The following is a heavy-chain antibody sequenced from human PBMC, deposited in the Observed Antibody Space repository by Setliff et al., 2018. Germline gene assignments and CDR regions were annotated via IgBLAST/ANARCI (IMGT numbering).Heavy chain of an antibody. CDR1: GYIFTNYW. D-gene: IGHD2-2*01. CDR3: TRHEDRNKCTSSSCYRENDAFDV. CDR2: IYPGDSDT. J-gene: IGHJ3*01. Sequence: PGASLKISCKASGYIFTNYWIGWVRQMPGKGLEWMGVIYPGDSDTRYSPSFQGQVTISADKSINTAYLQWSSLKASDTAIYYCTRHEDRNKCTSSSCYRENDAFDVWGQGAMVPSPQ. V-gene: IGHV5-51*01.